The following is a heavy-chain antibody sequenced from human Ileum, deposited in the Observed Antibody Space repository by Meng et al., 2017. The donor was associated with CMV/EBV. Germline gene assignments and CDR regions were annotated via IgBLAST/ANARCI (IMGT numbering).Heavy chain of an antibody. CDR2: INHSGST. CDR1: GGSFSGYY. V-gene: IGHV4-34*01. CDR3: ARVIDPYSSDY. J-gene: IGHJ4*02. Sequence: SLTCAVYGGSFSGYYWSWIRQPPGKGLEWIGEINHSGSTNYNPSLKSRVTISVDTSKNQFSLKLSSVTAADTAVYYCARVIDPYSSDYWGQGTLVTVSS. D-gene: IGHD6-13*01.